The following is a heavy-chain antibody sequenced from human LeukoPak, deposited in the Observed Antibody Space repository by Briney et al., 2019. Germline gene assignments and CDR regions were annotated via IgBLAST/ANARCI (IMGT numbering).Heavy chain of an antibody. Sequence: LQTLSLTCAISGDSVSSNSAAWKWIRQYPSRGREWLGRTYYRATWYNDYAVSVKSQITINPDTSKNQFSLQLNSVTPEDTAVYYCARDRPHDYVWGSYRQYYFDYWGQGTLVTVSS. D-gene: IGHD3-16*02. CDR2: TYYRATWYN. V-gene: IGHV6-1*01. J-gene: IGHJ4*02. CDR3: ARDRPHDYVWGSYRQYYFDY. CDR1: GDSVSSNSAA.